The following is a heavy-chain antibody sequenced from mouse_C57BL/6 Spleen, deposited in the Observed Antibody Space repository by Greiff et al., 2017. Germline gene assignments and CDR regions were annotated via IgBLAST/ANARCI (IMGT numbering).Heavy chain of an antibody. CDR2: ISDGGSYT. CDR3: AKDGDGYYGY. D-gene: IGHD2-3*01. J-gene: IGHJ2*01. CDR1: GFTFSSYA. Sequence: VKLMESGGGLVKTGGSLKLSCAASGFTFSSYAMSWVRPTPEKRLVWVATISDGGSYTYYPDNVKGRFTISRDNAKNNLYLQMSHLKSEDTAMYYCAKDGDGYYGYWGQGTTLTVSS. V-gene: IGHV5-4*01.